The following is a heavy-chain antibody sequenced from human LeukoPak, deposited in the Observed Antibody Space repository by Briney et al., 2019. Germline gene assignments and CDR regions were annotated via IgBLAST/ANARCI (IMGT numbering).Heavy chain of an antibody. Sequence: NPGGSLRLSCAASGFTFSDYYMSWIRQAQGKGLEWVSYISNSGSTIYYADSVKGRFTISRDNAKNSLYLQMNSLRAEDTAVYYCASIAVAGGVHYYWGQGTLVTVSS. CDR2: ISNSGSTI. CDR3: ASIAVAGGVHYY. D-gene: IGHD6-19*01. J-gene: IGHJ4*02. V-gene: IGHV3-11*01. CDR1: GFTFSDYY.